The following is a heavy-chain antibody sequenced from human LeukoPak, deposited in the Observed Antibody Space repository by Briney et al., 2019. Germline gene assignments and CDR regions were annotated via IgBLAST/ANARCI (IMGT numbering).Heavy chain of an antibody. Sequence: PSETLSLTCTVSGGFISSYYWSWIRQPPGKGLEWIGYIYYSGSTNYNPSLKSRVTISVDTSKNQFSLKLSSVTAADTAVYYCAREWSGFDFWGQGTMVTVSS. CDR1: GGFISSYY. CDR2: IYYSGST. CDR3: AREWSGFDF. J-gene: IGHJ3*01. D-gene: IGHD2-15*01. V-gene: IGHV4-59*01.